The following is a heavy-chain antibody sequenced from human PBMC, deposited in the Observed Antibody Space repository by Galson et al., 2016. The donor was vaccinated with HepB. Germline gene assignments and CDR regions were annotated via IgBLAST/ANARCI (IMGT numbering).Heavy chain of an antibody. CDR1: GYTFTDYY. Sequence: SVKVSCKASGYTFTDYYIHWVRQAPGQGLESMGWINPNSGGPNYAQTFQGRVTMTRETSISTANMELSGLASDGTAIYYWARGLEYCRCGGWGNWGQGTLVTVSS. V-gene: IGHV1-2*02. J-gene: IGHJ4*02. CDR2: INPNSGGP. D-gene: IGHD2/OR15-2a*01. CDR3: ARGLEYCRCGGWGN.